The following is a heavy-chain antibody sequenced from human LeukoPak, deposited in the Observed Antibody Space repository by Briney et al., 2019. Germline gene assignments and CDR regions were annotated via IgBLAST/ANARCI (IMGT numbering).Heavy chain of an antibody. CDR2: ISSSSSYI. CDR1: GFTFSSYS. CDR3: ARSRITMVRGTPSHYYYYYGMDV. Sequence: GGSLRLSCAASGFTFSSYSMDWVRQAPGKGLEWVSSISSSSSYIYYADSVKGRFTISRDNAKSSLYLQMNILRAEDTAVYYCARSRITMVRGTPSHYYYYYGMDVWGKGTTVTVSS. D-gene: IGHD3-10*01. V-gene: IGHV3-21*01. J-gene: IGHJ6*04.